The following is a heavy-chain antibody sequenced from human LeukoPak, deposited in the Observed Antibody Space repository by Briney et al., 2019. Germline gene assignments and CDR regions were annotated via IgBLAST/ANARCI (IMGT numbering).Heavy chain of an antibody. V-gene: IGHV3-72*01. CDR2: TRDKANSYTT. Sequence: GGSLRLSCAASGFTFSDHYMDWVRLAPGQGLEWVGRTRDKANSYTTEYAASVKGRFTISRDDSKNSLYLQMNSLKTEDTAVYYCARGLTTTYDYWGQGTLVTVSS. CDR3: ARGLTTTYDY. J-gene: IGHJ4*02. CDR1: GFTFSDHY. D-gene: IGHD4-17*01.